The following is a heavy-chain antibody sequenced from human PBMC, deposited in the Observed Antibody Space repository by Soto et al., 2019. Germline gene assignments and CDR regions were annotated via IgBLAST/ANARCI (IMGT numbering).Heavy chain of an antibody. CDR3: ARGYYYGSGSYYPTAPFDY. CDR2: IIPIFGPA. Sequence: SVKVSCNASGGTFSSYSISWLRHAPGQGLEWMGGIIPIFGPANYAQRSQGRVTITADESTSTAYMELSSLRSEHTAVYYCARGYYYGSGSYYPTAPFDYWGQGTLVTVCS. CDR1: GGTFSSYS. V-gene: IGHV1-69*13. J-gene: IGHJ4*02. D-gene: IGHD3-10*01.